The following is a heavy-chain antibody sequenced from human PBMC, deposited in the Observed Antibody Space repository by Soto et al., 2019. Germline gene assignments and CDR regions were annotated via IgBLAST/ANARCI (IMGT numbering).Heavy chain of an antibody. J-gene: IGHJ6*02. CDR1: GGTISGYY. Sequence: SETLSLTCTVTGGTISGYYWTWIRQSAGGRLEWIGRIYTSGSTNYNPSLKSRVTMSVDTSKNQFSLKLSSVTAADTAVYYCARGNIRQQLVKYYYYYYGMDVWGQGTTVTVS. V-gene: IGHV4-4*07. CDR2: IYTSGST. D-gene: IGHD6-13*01. CDR3: ARGNIRQQLVKYYYYYYGMDV.